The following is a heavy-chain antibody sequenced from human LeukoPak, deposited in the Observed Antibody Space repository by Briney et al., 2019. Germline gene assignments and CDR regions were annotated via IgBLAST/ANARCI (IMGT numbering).Heavy chain of an antibody. Sequence: GGSLRLSCAASGFTVSTNYMSWVRQAPGKGLEWVSVIYSDGRTFYADSVKGRFTISRDNSKSTLYLQMNSLRPEDTAVYYCGKGWARSGDIWYFNDYWGQGTLVTVSS. D-gene: IGHD2-15*01. V-gene: IGHV3-66*02. CDR3: GKGWARSGDIWYFNDY. J-gene: IGHJ4*02. CDR1: GFTVSTNY. CDR2: IYSDGRT.